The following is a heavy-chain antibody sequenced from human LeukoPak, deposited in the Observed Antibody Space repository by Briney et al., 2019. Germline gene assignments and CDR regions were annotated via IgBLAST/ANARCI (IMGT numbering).Heavy chain of an antibody. CDR3: ARGVAPRARRGSVARLFFYFDY. CDR2: INHSGST. D-gene: IGHD3-16*01. Sequence: PSETLSLTCAVYGGSFSGYYWSWIRQPPGKGLEWIGEINHSGSTNYNPSLKSRVTISVDTSKNQFSLKLSSVTAADTAVYYCARGVAPRARRGSVARLFFYFDYWGQGTLVTVSS. V-gene: IGHV4-34*01. CDR1: GGSFSGYY. J-gene: IGHJ4*02.